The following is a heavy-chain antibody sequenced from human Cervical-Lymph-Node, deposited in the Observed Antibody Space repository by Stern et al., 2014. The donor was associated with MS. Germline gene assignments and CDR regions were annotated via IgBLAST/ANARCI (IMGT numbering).Heavy chain of an antibody. J-gene: IGHJ6*02. CDR2: ISSSGSTI. D-gene: IGHD2-15*01. CDR3: ARDQGYCSGGSCYPTYYYYYGMDV. CDR1: GFTFSDYY. Sequence: QVQLVQSGGGLVKPGGSLRLSCAASGFTFSDYYMSWIRQAPGKGLEWVSYISSSGSTIYYADSVKGRFTISRDNAKNSLYLQMNSLRAEDTAVYYCARDQGYCSGGSCYPTYYYYYGMDVWGQGTTVTVSS. V-gene: IGHV3-11*01.